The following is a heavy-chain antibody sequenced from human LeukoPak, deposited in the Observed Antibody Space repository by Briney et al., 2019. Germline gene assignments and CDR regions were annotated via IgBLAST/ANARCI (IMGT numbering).Heavy chain of an antibody. J-gene: IGHJ4*02. CDR2: INHSGST. D-gene: IGHD5-18*01. CDR1: GGSFSGYY. CDR3: ARGYTDMVRAFDY. Sequence: SETLSLTCAVYGGSFSGYYWGWIRQPPGKGLEWIGEINHSGSTNCNPSLKSRVTISVDTSKNQFSLKLSSVTAADTAVYYCARGYTDMVRAFDYWGQGTLVTVSS. V-gene: IGHV4-34*01.